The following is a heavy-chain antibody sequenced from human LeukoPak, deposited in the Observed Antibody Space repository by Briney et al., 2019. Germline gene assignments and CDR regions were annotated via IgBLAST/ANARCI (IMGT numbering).Heavy chain of an antibody. CDR2: IYDSETT. D-gene: IGHD6-13*01. CDR3: ATRPGGSTWHGVFDF. V-gene: IGHV4-59*03. Sequence: PGGSLRLSCAASGFTFNNFGLIWVRQAPGKGLEWIGYIYDSETTNYNPSLKSRVTMSLDTSKNQFSLKLSSVTAADTALYYCATRPGGSTWHGVFDFWSRGTLVTVSS. CDR1: GFTFNNFG. J-gene: IGHJ4*02.